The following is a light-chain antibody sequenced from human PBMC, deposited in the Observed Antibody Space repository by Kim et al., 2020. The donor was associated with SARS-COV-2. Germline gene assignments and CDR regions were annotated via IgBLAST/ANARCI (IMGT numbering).Light chain of an antibody. J-gene: IGKJ4*01. CDR1: QTIGIS. CDR3: QQRNNWPPAVT. Sequence: PGEGAILSCRARQTIGISLGCYQHKLGQAPRLLIYDAANRAAGIPDRLSGGGSGTDFTLTISSLEPEDFAIYYCQQRNNWPPAVTFGGGTKVDIK. V-gene: IGKV3-11*01. CDR2: DAA.